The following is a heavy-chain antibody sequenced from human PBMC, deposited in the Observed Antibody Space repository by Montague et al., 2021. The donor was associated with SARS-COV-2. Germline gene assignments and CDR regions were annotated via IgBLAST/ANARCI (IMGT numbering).Heavy chain of an antibody. D-gene: IGHD2-2*01. V-gene: IGHV4-39*01. CDR3: ARHLAISGPAAVSDY. CDR2: IHYSEIT. CDR1: GDSISSGYFY. Sequence: ETLSLTCTVSGDSISSGYFYWGWIRQPPGKGLEWVGTIHYSEITYYNPSLKSRVTISVDTSRNQFSLKLSSVTAADTAIYYCARHLAISGPAAVSDYWGQGTLVTVSS. J-gene: IGHJ4*02.